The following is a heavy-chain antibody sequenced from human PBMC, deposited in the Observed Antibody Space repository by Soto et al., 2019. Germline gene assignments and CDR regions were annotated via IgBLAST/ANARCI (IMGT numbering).Heavy chain of an antibody. D-gene: IGHD5-12*01. V-gene: IGHV4-59*08. CDR1: GGSISSYY. CDR3: ARQREIYSGYDFDY. CDR2: IYYSGST. J-gene: IGHJ4*02. Sequence: TSETLSLTCTVSGGSISSYYWSWIRQPPGKGLEWIGYIYYSGSTNYNPSLKSRVTISVDTSKNQFSLKLSSVTAADTAVYYCARQREIYSGYDFDYWGQGTLVTVSS.